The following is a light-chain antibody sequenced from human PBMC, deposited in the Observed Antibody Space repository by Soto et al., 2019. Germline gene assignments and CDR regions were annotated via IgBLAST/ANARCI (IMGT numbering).Light chain of an antibody. CDR1: QSVLYSSNNKNY. J-gene: IGKJ1*01. CDR3: QQYFTSPWT. CDR2: WAS. Sequence: DIVMTQSPDSLAVSLGERATINCKSSQSVLYSSNNKNYLAWYQQKPRQPPKLLIYWASLRESGVPDRFTGSGSGTDFTLTISSLQAEDVAVYYCQQYFTSPWTFGQGTKVEI. V-gene: IGKV4-1*01.